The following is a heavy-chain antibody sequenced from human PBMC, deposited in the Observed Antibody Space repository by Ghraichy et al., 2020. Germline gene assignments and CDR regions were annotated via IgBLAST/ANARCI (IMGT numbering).Heavy chain of an antibody. CDR3: ARGPRNRVVVITAEDDAFDI. CDR2: INHSGST. D-gene: IGHD3-22*01. J-gene: IGHJ3*02. CDR1: GGSFSGYY. V-gene: IGHV4-34*01. Sequence: SETLSLTCAVYGGSFSGYYWIWIRQPPGKGLEWIGEINHSGSTNYNPSLKSRVSISVDTSKNQFSLNLSSVTAADTAVYYCARGPRNRVVVITAEDDAFDIWGQGTMVTVSS.